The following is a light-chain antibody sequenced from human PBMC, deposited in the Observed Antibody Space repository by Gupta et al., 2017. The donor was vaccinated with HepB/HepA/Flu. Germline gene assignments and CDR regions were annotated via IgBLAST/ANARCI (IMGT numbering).Light chain of an antibody. CDR3: NSRDNSGDQLDVL. Sequence: SSDLTQDPAVSVALGQTVRITCHGDSLRIYYATWYQQKPGQAPLLVIYGKNNRPSGIPDRFSGSSSGDTASLTITGAQAEDEADYYCNSRDNSGDQLDVLFGGGTKLTVL. CDR2: GKN. CDR1: SLRIYY. V-gene: IGLV3-19*01. J-gene: IGLJ3*02.